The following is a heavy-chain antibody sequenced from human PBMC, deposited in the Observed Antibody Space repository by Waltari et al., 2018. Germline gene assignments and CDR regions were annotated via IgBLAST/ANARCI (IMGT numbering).Heavy chain of an antibody. V-gene: IGHV4-61*02. CDR2: IYTSGNT. J-gene: IGHJ3*01. CDR3: AMLDYGGNVYAFDV. Sequence: QVQLQESGPGLVKPSQTLSLTCTVSGGSVSSGNYYWSWIRQPAGKGLEWVGPIYTSGNTNYNPSLKSRVTMSADTSQNQISLRLSSVTAADTAVYYCAMLDYGGNVYAFDVWGQGTVVTVSS. CDR1: GGSVSSGNYY. D-gene: IGHD4-17*01.